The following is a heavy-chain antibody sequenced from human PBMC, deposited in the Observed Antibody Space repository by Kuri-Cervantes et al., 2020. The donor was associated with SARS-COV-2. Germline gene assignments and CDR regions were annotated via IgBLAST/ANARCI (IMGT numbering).Heavy chain of an antibody. CDR2: INHSGST. CDR3: ARGLLGGSLDY. Sequence: GSLRLSCAVYGGSFSGYYWSWIRQPPGKGLEWIGEINHSGSTNYNPSLKSRVTISVDTSKNQFSLKLSSVTAADTPVYYCARGLLGGSLDYWGQGTLVTVSS. V-gene: IGHV4-34*01. D-gene: IGHD2-15*01. J-gene: IGHJ4*02. CDR1: GGSFSGYY.